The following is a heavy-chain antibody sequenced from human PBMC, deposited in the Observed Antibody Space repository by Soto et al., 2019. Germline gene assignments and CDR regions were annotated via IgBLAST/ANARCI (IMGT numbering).Heavy chain of an antibody. V-gene: IGHV1-69*02. Sequence: ANSAQKFQGRVTITPDKSTTTAYMELRSLRSEDTAVYYCARHGANPLSAFHAFDFWGQGTMVTVSS. D-gene: IGHD4-17*01. J-gene: IGHJ3*01. CDR2: A. CDR3: ARHGANPLSAFHAFDF.